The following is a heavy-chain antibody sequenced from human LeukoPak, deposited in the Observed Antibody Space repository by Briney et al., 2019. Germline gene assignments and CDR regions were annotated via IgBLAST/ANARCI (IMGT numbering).Heavy chain of an antibody. V-gene: IGHV4-59*08. Sequence: PSETLSLTCTVSGGSISSYYWSWIRQPPGKGLEWIGYIYYSGSTNYNPSLKSQVTISVDTSKNQFSLKLSSVTAADTAVYYCASHSSGWYGTWYFDYWGQGTLVTVSS. CDR2: IYYSGST. D-gene: IGHD6-19*01. CDR3: ASHSSGWYGTWYFDY. CDR1: GGSISSYY. J-gene: IGHJ4*02.